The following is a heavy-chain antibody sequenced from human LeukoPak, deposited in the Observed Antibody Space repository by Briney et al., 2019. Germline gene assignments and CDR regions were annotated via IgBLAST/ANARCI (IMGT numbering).Heavy chain of an antibody. Sequence: GGSLRLSCAVSGFTFSSYSMNWVRQAPGKGLEWVSSISSSSSYIYYADSVKGRFTISRDNAKNSLYLQMNSLRAEDTAVYYCARDDTIYSGSYYGYWGQGTLVTVSS. CDR1: GFTFSSYS. J-gene: IGHJ4*02. D-gene: IGHD1-26*01. CDR3: ARDDTIYSGSYYGY. CDR2: ISSSSSYI. V-gene: IGHV3-21*01.